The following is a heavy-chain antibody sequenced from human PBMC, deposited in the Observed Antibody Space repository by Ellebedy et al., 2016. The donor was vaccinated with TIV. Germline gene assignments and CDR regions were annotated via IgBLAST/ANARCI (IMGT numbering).Heavy chain of an antibody. CDR1: GFTLSSYA. V-gene: IGHV3-23*01. J-gene: IGHJ4*02. CDR3: AREGDGGGWYWAN. CDR2: INGRDGDT. D-gene: IGHD6-19*01. Sequence: GESLKISXAASGFTLSSYAMIWVRQAPGKGLEWVACINGRDGDTYYADSVRGRFTISTDNSKNTLYLQMNSLRVEDAAVYYCAREGDGGGWYWANWGQGTLVTVSS.